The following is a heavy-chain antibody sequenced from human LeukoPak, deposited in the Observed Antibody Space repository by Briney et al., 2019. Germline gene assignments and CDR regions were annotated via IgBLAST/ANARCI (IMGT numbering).Heavy chain of an antibody. D-gene: IGHD6-19*01. J-gene: IGHJ5*02. Sequence: KASETLSLTCTVSGGSISSSSYYWGWIRQPPGKGPEWTGSIYYSGSTNYNPSLKSRVTISLDTSKNQFSLKLNSVTAADTAVYYCASVRGYSSGWYASGFDPWGQGTLVTVSS. CDR1: GGSISSSSYY. CDR3: ASVRGYSSGWYASGFDP. CDR2: IYYSGST. V-gene: IGHV4-39*07.